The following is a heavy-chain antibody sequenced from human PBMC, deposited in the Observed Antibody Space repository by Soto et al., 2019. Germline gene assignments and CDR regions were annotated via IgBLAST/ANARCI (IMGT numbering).Heavy chain of an antibody. CDR2: ISSGSKTI. D-gene: IGHD3-9*01. CDR3: VKEDILAVRSFEY. Sequence: TGGSLRLSCASSGFTFSGYSVNCVRQAPGKGLEWISYISSGSKTIYYADSVKGRFFVSRDNAKNSQYLQMNSLRDEDTAVYYCVKEDILAVRSFEYWGQETLVSVSS. V-gene: IGHV3-48*02. J-gene: IGHJ4*02. CDR1: GFTFSGYS.